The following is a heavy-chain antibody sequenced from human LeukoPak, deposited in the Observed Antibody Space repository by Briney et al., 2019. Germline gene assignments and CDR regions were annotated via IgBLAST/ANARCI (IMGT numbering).Heavy chain of an antibody. CDR2: IRGSGGSS. CDR1: GFTFSTCG. J-gene: IGHJ4*02. Sequence: GSLRLSCAASGFTFSTCGMSWVRPAPGKGVEGVSAIRGSGGSSYYADSVKGRFTISRDNSKNTLYLQMNSLRAEDTAVYYCAKVVSVRRVYAPYFDYWGQGTLVTVSS. V-gene: IGHV3-23*01. D-gene: IGHD2-8*01. CDR3: AKVVSVRRVYAPYFDY.